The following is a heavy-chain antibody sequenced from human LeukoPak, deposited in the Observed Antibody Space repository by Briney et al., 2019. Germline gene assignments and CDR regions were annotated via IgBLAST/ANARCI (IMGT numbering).Heavy chain of an antibody. D-gene: IGHD2-15*01. J-gene: IGHJ4*02. CDR1: GFTFSSYG. CDR2: ISCDGSNK. CDR3: AKERCSGGSCYYY. Sequence: PGRSLRLSCAASGFTFSSYGMHWVRQAPGKGLEWVAVISCDGSNKYYADSVKGRFTISRDNSKNTLYLQMNSLRAEDTAVYYCAKERCSGGSCYYYWGQGTLVTVSS. V-gene: IGHV3-30*18.